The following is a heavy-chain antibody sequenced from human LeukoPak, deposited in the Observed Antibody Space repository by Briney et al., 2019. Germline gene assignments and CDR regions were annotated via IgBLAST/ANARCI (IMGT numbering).Heavy chain of an antibody. V-gene: IGHV1-69*01. D-gene: IGHD5-12*01. CDR2: IIPIFGTA. CDR3: ARDALSGYDPTYTDY. Sequence: SVKVSCKASGGTFSSYAISWVRQAPGQGLEWMGGIIPIFGTANYAQKFQGRVTITADESTSTAYMELSSLRSEDTAVYYCARDALSGYDPTYTDYWGQGTLVTVSS. J-gene: IGHJ4*02. CDR1: GGTFSSYA.